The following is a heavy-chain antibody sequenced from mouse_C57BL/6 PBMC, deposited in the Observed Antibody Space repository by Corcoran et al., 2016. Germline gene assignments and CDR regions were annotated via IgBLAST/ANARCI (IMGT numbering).Heavy chain of an antibody. V-gene: IGHV1-76*01. J-gene: IGHJ3*01. CDR3: ARGTAQGGWFAY. CDR1: GYTFTDYY. Sequence: QVQLKQSGAELVRPGASVKLSCKASGYTFTDYYINWVKQRPGQGLEWIARIYPGSGNTYYNEKFKGKATLTAEKSSSTAYMQLSSLTSEDSAVYFCARGTAQGGWFAYWGQGTLVTVSA. D-gene: IGHD3-2*02. CDR2: IYPGSGNT.